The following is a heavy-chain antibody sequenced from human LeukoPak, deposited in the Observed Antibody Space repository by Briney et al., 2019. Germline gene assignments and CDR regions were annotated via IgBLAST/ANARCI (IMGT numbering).Heavy chain of an antibody. V-gene: IGHV4-4*07. Sequence: SETLSLTCTVSGGSISSYYWSWIRQPAAKGLEWIGRIYTSGSTNYNPSLKSRVTMSVDTSKNQFSLKLSSVTAADTAVYYCARDYPFGELSYYYYMDVWGKGTTVTVSS. J-gene: IGHJ6*03. CDR3: ARDYPFGELSYYYYMDV. CDR1: GGSISSYY. D-gene: IGHD3-10*01. CDR2: IYTSGST.